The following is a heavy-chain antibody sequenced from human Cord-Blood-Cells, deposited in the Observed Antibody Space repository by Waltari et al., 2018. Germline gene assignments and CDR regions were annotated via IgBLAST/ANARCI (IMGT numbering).Heavy chain of an antibody. V-gene: IGHV1-69*06. Sequence: QVQLVQSGAEVKKPGSSANVSCKASAGNSSSYAISWLRQAPGQGLEWMGGIIPIFGTANYAQKFQGRVTITADKSTSTAYMELSSLRYEDTAVYYCARAIPNWGDAFDIWGQGTMVTVSS. CDR2: IIPIFGTA. CDR3: ARAIPNWGDAFDI. CDR1: AGNSSSYA. J-gene: IGHJ3*02. D-gene: IGHD7-27*01.